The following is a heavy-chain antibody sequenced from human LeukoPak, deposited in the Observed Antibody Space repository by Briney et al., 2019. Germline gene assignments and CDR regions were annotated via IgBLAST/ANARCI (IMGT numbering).Heavy chain of an antibody. CDR2: INHSGST. D-gene: IGHD3-22*01. J-gene: IGHJ4*02. CDR1: GGSFSGYY. V-gene: IGHV4-34*01. CDR3: ARHGAYYYDSSGYTFGY. Sequence: SETLSLTCAVYGGSFSGYYWSWIRQPPGKGLEWIGEINHSGSTNYNPSLKSRVTISVDTSKNQFSLKLSSVTAADTAVYYCARHGAYYYDSSGYTFGYWGQGTLVTVSS.